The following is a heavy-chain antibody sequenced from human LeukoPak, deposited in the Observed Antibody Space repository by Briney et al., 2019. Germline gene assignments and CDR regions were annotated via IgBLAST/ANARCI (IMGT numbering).Heavy chain of an antibody. V-gene: IGHV3-23*01. CDR1: GFTFSSYG. CDR2: ISGSGGST. J-gene: IGHJ1*01. CDR3: AKVNQDYYDSSGYYPEYVQH. D-gene: IGHD3-22*01. Sequence: PGGSLRLSCAASGFTFSSYGMSWVRQAPGKGLEWVSAISGSGGSTYYADSVKGRFTISRDNSKNTLYLQMNSLRAEDTAVYYCAKVNQDYYDSSGYYPEYVQHWGQGTLVTVSS.